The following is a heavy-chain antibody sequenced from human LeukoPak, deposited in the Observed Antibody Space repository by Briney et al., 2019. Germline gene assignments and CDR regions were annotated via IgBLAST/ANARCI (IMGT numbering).Heavy chain of an antibody. D-gene: IGHD3-10*01. CDR3: ARENGDYYASDAAATFDY. CDR2: IYHSGSS. Sequence: PSQTLSLTCTVSGGSISSGDYYWSWIPQPPGKGVEYIGYIYHSGSSYYKASLQSRVTISVDTSKNQFSLKLSSVTAADTAVDYCARENGDYYASDAAATFDYWGQGTLVTVSS. CDR1: GGSISSGDYY. J-gene: IGHJ4*02. V-gene: IGHV4-30-4*01.